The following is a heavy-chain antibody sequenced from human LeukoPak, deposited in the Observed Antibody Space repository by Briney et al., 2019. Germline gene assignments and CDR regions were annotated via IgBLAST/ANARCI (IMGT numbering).Heavy chain of an antibody. CDR2: IYYSGRT. CDR1: GGSISRGDNY. J-gene: IGHJ3*02. D-gene: IGHD3-10*01. CDR3: ARDRSGSSSLNAFDI. V-gene: IGHV4-31*03. Sequence: SETLSLICTVSGGSISRGDNYWSWIRQYPGKGLECIGYIYYSGRTYYNPSLKSRVTISIDTSRSQFSLRLSSVTAADTAVYYCARDRSGSSSLNAFDIWGQGTMVTVSS.